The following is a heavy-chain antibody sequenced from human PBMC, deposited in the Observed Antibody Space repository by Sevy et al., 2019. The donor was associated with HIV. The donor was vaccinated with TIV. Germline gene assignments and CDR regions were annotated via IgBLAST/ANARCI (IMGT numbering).Heavy chain of an antibody. J-gene: IGHJ2*01. Sequence: ASVKVSCKVSGYTLTELSMHWVRQAPGKRLEWMGGFDPEDRETIYAQKFQGRVTMTEDTSTDTAYMELSSLRSEDTAVYYCATELPDPYWYFDLWGRGTLVTVSS. CDR1: GYTLTELS. D-gene: IGHD1-26*01. CDR3: ATELPDPYWYFDL. CDR2: FDPEDRET. V-gene: IGHV1-24*01.